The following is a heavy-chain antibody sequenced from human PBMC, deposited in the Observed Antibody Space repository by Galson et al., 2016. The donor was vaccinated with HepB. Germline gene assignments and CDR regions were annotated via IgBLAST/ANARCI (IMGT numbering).Heavy chain of an antibody. Sequence: TLSLTCAVYGGSLSGYYWSWIRQAPGKGLEWIGEINHSGRSKNNPSLKSRVTISVDTSKNQFSLKLSSVTAADTAVYYCARFSDYGDYGFDYWGQGTLVTVSS. CDR2: INHSGRS. CDR1: GGSLSGYY. J-gene: IGHJ4*02. D-gene: IGHD4-17*01. V-gene: IGHV4-34*09. CDR3: ARFSDYGDYGFDY.